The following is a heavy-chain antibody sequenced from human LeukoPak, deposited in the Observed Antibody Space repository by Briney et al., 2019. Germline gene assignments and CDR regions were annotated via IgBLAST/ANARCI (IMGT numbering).Heavy chain of an antibody. CDR3: ARDFSYYYDSSDYVPQDLAFDI. J-gene: IGHJ3*02. CDR2: INHSGST. D-gene: IGHD3-22*01. Sequence: SETLSLTCAVYGGSFSGYYWSWIRQPPGKGLEWIGEINHSGSTNYNPSLKSRVTISVDTSKNQFSLKLSSVTAADTAMYYCARDFSYYYDSSDYVPQDLAFDIWGQGTMVTVSS. CDR1: GGSFSGYY. V-gene: IGHV4-34*01.